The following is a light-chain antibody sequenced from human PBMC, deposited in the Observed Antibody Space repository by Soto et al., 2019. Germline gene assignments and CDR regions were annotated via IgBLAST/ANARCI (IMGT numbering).Light chain of an antibody. V-gene: IGKV3-15*01. CDR2: GAS. CDR3: QQYGSSLIT. CDR1: QSISGA. Sequence: EIVMTQSQATLSVSPGGGAALSWSAGQSISGALAWYQQKPGQAPRLLIYGASTRATTFPARFSGSGSGTDFTLTISRLEPEDFAVYYCQQYGSSLITFGQGTRLE. J-gene: IGKJ5*01.